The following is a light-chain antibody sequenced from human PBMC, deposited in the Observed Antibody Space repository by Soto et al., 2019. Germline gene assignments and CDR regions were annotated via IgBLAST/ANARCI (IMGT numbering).Light chain of an antibody. CDR1: QGIGDT. J-gene: IGKJ3*01. V-gene: IGKV3-11*01. CDR2: DTS. CDR3: QQRSNWPIT. Sequence: EVVMTQSPATLSVSPGEGVTLSCRANQGIGDTLAWYQRKPGQTPRLLIYDTSTRATGVPARFSGSRSGPDFTLTISSLEPEDFAVYYCQQRSNWPITFGPGTKVDIK.